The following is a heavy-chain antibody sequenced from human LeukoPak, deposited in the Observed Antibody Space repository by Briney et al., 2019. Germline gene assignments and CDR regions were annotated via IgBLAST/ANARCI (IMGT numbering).Heavy chain of an antibody. Sequence: PSETLSLTCTVSGGSISSYYWSWIRQPPGKGLEWIGYIYYSGSTNYNPSLKSRVTISVDTSKNQFSLKLSSVTAADTAVYYCTRPQMGGADMDVWGKGTTVTVSS. J-gene: IGHJ6*03. CDR3: TRPQMGGADMDV. CDR2: IYYSGST. D-gene: IGHD1-26*01. CDR1: GGSISSYY. V-gene: IGHV4-59*08.